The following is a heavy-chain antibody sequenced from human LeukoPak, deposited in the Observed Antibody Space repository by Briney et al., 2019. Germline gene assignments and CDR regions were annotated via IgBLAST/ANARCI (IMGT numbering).Heavy chain of an antibody. CDR1: GFTFSSYS. J-gene: IGHJ4*02. D-gene: IGHD1-26*01. V-gene: IGHV3-30*03. Sequence: PGGSLRLSCAASGFTFSSYSMNWVRQAPGKGLEWVAAVSYDGSNKYYADSVKGRFTISRDNSKNTLYLQMNSLRAEDTAVYYCRVGATNFDYWGQGTLVTVSS. CDR2: VSYDGSNK. CDR3: RVGATNFDY.